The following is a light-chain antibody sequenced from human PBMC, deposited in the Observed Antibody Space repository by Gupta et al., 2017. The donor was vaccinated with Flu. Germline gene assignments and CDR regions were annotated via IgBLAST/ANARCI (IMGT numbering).Light chain of an antibody. V-gene: IGKV3-20*01. CDR2: GAS. Sequence: EIVLTQSPGTLSLSPGERATLSCRASQSVSGSYLAWYQQKPGQAPGLLIYGASSRATGIPDRFSGSGSVTDFTLTISRLEPEDFAVYYCQQDDTSPFTFGGGTKVEIK. CDR3: QQDDTSPFT. J-gene: IGKJ4*01. CDR1: QSVSGSY.